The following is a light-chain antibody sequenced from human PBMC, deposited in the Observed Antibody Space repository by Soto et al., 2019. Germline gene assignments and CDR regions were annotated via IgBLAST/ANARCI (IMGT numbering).Light chain of an antibody. CDR3: GTWDNTLSAGL. Sequence: QSVLTQPPSVSAAAGQNVTISCSGSRSNLGNNYVSWYQQFPGTAPKLLIYDNKKRPSGIPERFSGSKSGTSATLFITGLQTGDEADYYCGTWDNTLSAGLFGGGTKLTVL. CDR1: RSNLGNNY. V-gene: IGLV1-51*01. J-gene: IGLJ3*02. CDR2: DNK.